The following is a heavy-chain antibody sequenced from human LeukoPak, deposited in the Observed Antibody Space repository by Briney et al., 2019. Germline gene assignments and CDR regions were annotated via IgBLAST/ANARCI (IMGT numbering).Heavy chain of an antibody. CDR1: GFTFSSYS. J-gene: IGHJ3*01. CDR3: ARDPAYDFWSGYYGGMDV. CDR2: ISSSSSYI. Sequence: PGGSLRLSCAASGFTFSSYSMNWVRQAPGKGLEWVSSISSSSSYIYYADSVKGRFTISRDNAKNSLYLQMNSLGAEDTAVYYCARDPAYDFWSGYYGGMDVWGQGTMVTVSS. V-gene: IGHV3-21*01. D-gene: IGHD3-3*01.